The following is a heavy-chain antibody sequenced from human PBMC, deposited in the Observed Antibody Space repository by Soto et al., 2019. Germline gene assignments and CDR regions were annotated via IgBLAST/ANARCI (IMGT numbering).Heavy chain of an antibody. V-gene: IGHV3-23*01. CDR2: ISGSGGST. D-gene: IGHD2-15*01. J-gene: IGHJ5*02. CDR1: GFTFSSDA. Sequence: EVQLLESGGGLVQPGGSLRLSCAASGFTFSSDAMSWVRQAPGKGLEWVSAISGSGGSTYYADSVKGRFTISRDNSKNTLYPQMNSLRAEDTAVYYCSKDRGGNNWFDPWGPGTLVTVSS. CDR3: SKDRGGNNWFDP.